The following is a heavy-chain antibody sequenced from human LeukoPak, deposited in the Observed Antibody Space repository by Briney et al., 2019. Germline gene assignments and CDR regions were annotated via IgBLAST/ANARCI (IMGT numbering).Heavy chain of an antibody. CDR1: GFTFSSYG. CDR3: AREFFGGTCSFDY. V-gene: IGHV3-7*01. J-gene: IGHJ4*02. Sequence: GGSLRLSCAASGFTFSSYGMHWVRQAPGKGLEWVANIKQDGSEKNYVDSVKGRFTISRDNAKNSLYLQMDSLRADDTAVYYCAREFFGGTCSFDYWGQGTLVTVSS. CDR2: IKQDGSEK. D-gene: IGHD2-15*01.